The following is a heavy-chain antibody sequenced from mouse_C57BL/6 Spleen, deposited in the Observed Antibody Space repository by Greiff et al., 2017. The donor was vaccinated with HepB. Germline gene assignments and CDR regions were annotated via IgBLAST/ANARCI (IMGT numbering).Heavy chain of an antibody. CDR3: ARRRDITTVLFDY. CDR2: INPNNGGT. D-gene: IGHD1-1*01. V-gene: IGHV1-26*01. Sequence: VQLQQSGPELVKPGASVKISCKASGYTFTDYYMNWVKQSHGKSLEWIGDINPNNGGTSYNQKFKGKATLTVDKSSSTAYMELRSLTSEDSAVYYCARRRDITTVLFDYWGQGTTLTVSS. CDR1: GYTFTDYY. J-gene: IGHJ2*01.